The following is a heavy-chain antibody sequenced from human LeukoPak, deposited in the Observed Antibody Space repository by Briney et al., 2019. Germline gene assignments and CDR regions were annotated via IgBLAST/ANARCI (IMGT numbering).Heavy chain of an antibody. D-gene: IGHD2-2*01. V-gene: IGHV3-43*01. J-gene: IGHJ6*02. CDR1: GFTFDDYT. CDR3: ATTYCSSTSCPYYYYGMDV. CDR2: ISWDGGST. Sequence: PGGSLRLSCAASGFTFDDYTMHWVRHATGKGLEWVSLISWDGGSTYYADSVKGRFTISRDNSKNSLYLQMNSLRTEDTALYYCATTYCSSTSCPYYYYGMDVWGQGTTVTVSS.